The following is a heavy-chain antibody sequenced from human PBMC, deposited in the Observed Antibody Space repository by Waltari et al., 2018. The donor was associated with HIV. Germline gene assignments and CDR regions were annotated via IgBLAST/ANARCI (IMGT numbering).Heavy chain of an antibody. V-gene: IGHV3-7*01. Sequence: EVQLVESGGGLVQPGGSLRLSCAASGFTFSSYWMSWVRQAPGKGLEWVANIKQDGSEKYYVDSVKGRFTISRDNAKNSLYLQMNSLRAEDTAVYYCARPRRYSSSWYLYWGQGTLVTVSS. CDR3: ARPRRYSSSWYLY. CDR2: IKQDGSEK. D-gene: IGHD6-13*01. J-gene: IGHJ4*02. CDR1: GFTFSSYW.